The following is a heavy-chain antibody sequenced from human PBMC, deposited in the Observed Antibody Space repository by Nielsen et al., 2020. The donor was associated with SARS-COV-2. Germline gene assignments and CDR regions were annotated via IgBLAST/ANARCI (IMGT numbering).Heavy chain of an antibody. Sequence: GESLKISCAASGFTFNTYAMNWVRQAPGKRLEWVAYISASSANIHYAASVNGRFTVSRDNAKNSLYLQMNNLRDEDTAVYYCASDPSYASSWLHYFDFWGQGTLVTVAS. CDR3: ASDPSYASSWLHYFDF. J-gene: IGHJ4*02. CDR1: GFTFNTYA. D-gene: IGHD5-12*01. V-gene: IGHV3-48*02. CDR2: ISASSANI.